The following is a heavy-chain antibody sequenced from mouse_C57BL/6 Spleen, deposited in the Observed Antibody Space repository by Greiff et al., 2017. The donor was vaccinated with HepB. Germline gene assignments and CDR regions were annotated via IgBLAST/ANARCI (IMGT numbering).Heavy chain of an antibody. CDR2: ISNLAYSI. CDR3: ARQRGPYYSNWNYAMDD. V-gene: IGHV5-15*04. Sequence: EVKVEESGGGLVQPGGSLKLSCAASGFTFSDYGMAWVRQAPRKGPEWVAFISNLAYSIYYADTVTGRFTISRENAKNTLYLEMSSLRSEDTAMYYCARQRGPYYSNWNYAMDDWGQGTSVTVAS. D-gene: IGHD2-5*01. CDR1: GFTFSDYG. J-gene: IGHJ4*01.